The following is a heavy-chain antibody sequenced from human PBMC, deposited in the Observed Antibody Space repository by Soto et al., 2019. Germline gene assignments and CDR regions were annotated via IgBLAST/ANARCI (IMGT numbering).Heavy chain of an antibody. CDR3: ARVPSMLYSSSSFHYGMDV. Sequence: GASVKVSCKASGYTFTGYYMHWVRQAPGQGLEWMGWINPNSGGTNYAQKFQGRVTMTRDTSISTAYMELSRLRSDDTAVYYCARVPSMLYSSSSFHYGMDVWGQGTTVTVSS. CDR2: INPNSGGT. CDR1: GYTFTGYY. J-gene: IGHJ6*02. V-gene: IGHV1-2*02. D-gene: IGHD6-6*01.